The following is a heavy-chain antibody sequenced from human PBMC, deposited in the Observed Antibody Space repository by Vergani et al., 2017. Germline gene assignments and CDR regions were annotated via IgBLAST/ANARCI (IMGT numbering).Heavy chain of an antibody. CDR1: GGSISSSNYY. J-gene: IGHJ6*03. CDR2: IYYSGST. CDR3: ARERNDPYYYYYMDV. V-gene: IGHV4-39*07. Sequence: QLQLQESGPGLVKPSETLSLTCTVSGGSISSSNYYWGWIRQPPGKGLEWIGSIYYSGSTNYNPSLKSRVTISVDTSKNQFSLKLSSVTAADTAVYYCARERNDPYYYYYMDVWGKGTTVTVSS.